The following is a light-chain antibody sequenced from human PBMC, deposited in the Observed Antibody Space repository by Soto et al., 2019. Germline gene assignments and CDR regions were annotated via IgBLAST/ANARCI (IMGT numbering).Light chain of an antibody. CDR2: AAS. Sequence: DVQMTQSPSSLSASVGDRVTITCRASQSISSYLNWYQQKPGKAPRLLIYAASSLQSGVPSRFSASGSGTDFTLTISSLQAEDFATYYCQHSYSTPQTFGAGTKVE. V-gene: IGKV1-39*01. CDR3: QHSYSTPQT. J-gene: IGKJ1*01. CDR1: QSISSY.